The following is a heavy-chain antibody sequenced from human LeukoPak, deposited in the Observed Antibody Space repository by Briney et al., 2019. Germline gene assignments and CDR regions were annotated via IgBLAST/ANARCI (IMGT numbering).Heavy chain of an antibody. Sequence: ASVKVSCKASGYTFTGYYMHWVRQAPGQGLEWMGWVNPNSGGTNYAQKFQGRVTMTRDTSISTAYMELSRLRSDDTAVYYCARDSYGTADFDYWGQGTLVTVSP. CDR3: ARDSYGTADFDY. J-gene: IGHJ4*02. CDR1: GYTFTGYY. D-gene: IGHD2-8*02. V-gene: IGHV1-2*02. CDR2: VNPNSGGT.